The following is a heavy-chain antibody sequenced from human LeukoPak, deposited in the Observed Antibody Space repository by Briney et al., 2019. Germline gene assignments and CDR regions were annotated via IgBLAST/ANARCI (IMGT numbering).Heavy chain of an antibody. CDR3: AKDTAYSRDGYLLDY. CDR1: GFTFSSYG. CDR2: IRYDGSNK. D-gene: IGHD5-24*01. Sequence: GGSLRLSCAASGFTFSSYGMHWVRQAPGKGLEWVAFIRYDGSNKYYADSVKGRFTISRDNSKNTLYLQMNSLRAEDTAVYYCAKDTAYSRDGYLLDYWGQGTLVTVSS. V-gene: IGHV3-30*02. J-gene: IGHJ4*02.